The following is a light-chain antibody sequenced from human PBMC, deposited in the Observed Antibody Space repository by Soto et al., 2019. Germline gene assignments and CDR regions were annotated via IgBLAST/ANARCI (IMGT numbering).Light chain of an antibody. CDR2: LEGSGSF. CDR3: ETWDINTHVV. CDR1: SGHSSYI. V-gene: IGLV4-60*02. J-gene: IGLJ2*01. Sequence: QLVLTQSSSASASLGSSVKLTCTLSSGHSSYIIAWHQQQPGKAPRYLMNLEGSGSFNKGSGVPDRFSGSSSGADRYLTISKLQFEDEADYYGETWDINTHVVFGGGTKLTVL.